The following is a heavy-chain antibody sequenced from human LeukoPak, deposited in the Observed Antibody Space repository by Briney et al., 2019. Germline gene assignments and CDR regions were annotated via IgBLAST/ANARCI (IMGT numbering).Heavy chain of an antibody. CDR2: IIPIFGTA. CDR1: GGTFSSYA. Sequence: ASVKVSCKASGGTFSSYAISWVRQAPGQGLEWMGGIIPIFGTANYAQKFQGRVTITADESTSTAYMELSSLRSEDTAAYYCARGSSGGYYYYGMDVWGKGTTVTVSS. CDR3: ARGSSGGYYYYGMDV. V-gene: IGHV1-69*13. J-gene: IGHJ6*04. D-gene: IGHD5-12*01.